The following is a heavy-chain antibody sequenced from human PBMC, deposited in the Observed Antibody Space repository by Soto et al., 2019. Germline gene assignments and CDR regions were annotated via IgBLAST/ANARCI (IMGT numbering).Heavy chain of an antibody. V-gene: IGHV3-53*01. CDR3: ARALPVAKGGFDP. Sequence: GGSLRLSCATSGFTSSSYEMTWVRQPPGKGLECVSVIYTAGGTNYADSVKGRFIISRDNSKNTLYLQMNSLRAEDTAVYYCARALPVAKGGFDPWGQGTLVTVSS. CDR1: GFTSSSYE. J-gene: IGHJ5*02. D-gene: IGHD2-2*01. CDR2: IYTAGGT.